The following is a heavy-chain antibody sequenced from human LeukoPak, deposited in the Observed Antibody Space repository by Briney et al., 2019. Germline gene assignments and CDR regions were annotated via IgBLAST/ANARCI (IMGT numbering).Heavy chain of an antibody. CDR3: ARAPGGPSGPTFLGLDY. CDR2: VSYDGSNK. CDR1: GFIFSSFA. D-gene: IGHD5-12*01. V-gene: IGHV3-30*01. Sequence: PGTSLRLSCAASGFIFSSFAMHWVRQAPGKGLEWVAVVSYDGSNKYYADSVKGRFTVSRDNSKNTLYLQLNSLRVEDTAVYYCARAPGGPSGPTFLGLDYWGQGSLVTVSS. J-gene: IGHJ4*02.